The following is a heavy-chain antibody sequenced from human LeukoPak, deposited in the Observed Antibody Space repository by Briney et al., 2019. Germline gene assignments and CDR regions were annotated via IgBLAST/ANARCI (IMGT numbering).Heavy chain of an antibody. CDR2: IKQDGSEK. D-gene: IGHD3-10*01. V-gene: IGHV3-7*01. CDR3: ARHHYASGILPYMDV. CDR1: GFTFNNYW. Sequence: GGSLRLSCAASGFTFNNYWMNWVRQAPGKGLEWVANIKQDGSEKYYVDSVKGRFTISRDNARNSLYLQMNSLRAEDTAVYYCARHHYASGILPYMDVWGKGTTVTISS. J-gene: IGHJ6*03.